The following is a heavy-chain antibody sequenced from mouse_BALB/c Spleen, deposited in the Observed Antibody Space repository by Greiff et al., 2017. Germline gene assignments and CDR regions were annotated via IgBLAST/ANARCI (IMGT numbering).Heavy chain of an antibody. CDR1: GYSFTSYW. D-gene: IGHD2-1*01. V-gene: IGHV1-5*01. Sequence: VHVKQSGTVLARPGASVKMSCKASGYSFTSYWMHWVKQRPGQGLEWIGAIYPGNSDTSYNQKFKGKAKLTAVTSASTAYMELSSLTNEDSAVYYCTRGDGNYEPFFAYWGQGTLVTVSA. CDR3: TRGDGNYEPFFAY. CDR2: IYPGNSDT. J-gene: IGHJ3*01.